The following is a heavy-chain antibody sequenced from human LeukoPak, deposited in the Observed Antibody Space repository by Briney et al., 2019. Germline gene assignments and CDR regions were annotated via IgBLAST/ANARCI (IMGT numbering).Heavy chain of an antibody. CDR1: GGSISSYY. CDR3: AGGRCSSTSCWEGYYYYGMDV. CDR2: IYTSGST. Sequence: SETLSLTCTVSGGSISSYYWSWIRQPAGKGLEWIGRIYTSGSTNYNPSLKSRVTISVDTSKNQFSLKLSSVTAADTAVYYCAGGRCSSTSCWEGYYYYGMDVWGQGTTVTVSS. D-gene: IGHD2-2*01. J-gene: IGHJ6*02. V-gene: IGHV4-4*07.